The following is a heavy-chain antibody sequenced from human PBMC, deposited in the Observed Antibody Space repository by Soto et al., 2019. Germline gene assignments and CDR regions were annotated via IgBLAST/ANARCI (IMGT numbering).Heavy chain of an antibody. D-gene: IGHD3-22*01. CDR3: AAVYYYDSSGYYYYAFDI. CDR2: IVVGSGNT. CDR1: GFTFTSSA. Sequence: GASVKVSCKASGFTFTSSAVQWVRQARGQSLKWIGWIVVGSGNTNYAQKFQERVTITRDMSTSTAYMELSSLRSEDTAVYYCAAVYYYDSSGYYYYAFDIWGQGTMVTVSS. V-gene: IGHV1-58*01. J-gene: IGHJ3*02.